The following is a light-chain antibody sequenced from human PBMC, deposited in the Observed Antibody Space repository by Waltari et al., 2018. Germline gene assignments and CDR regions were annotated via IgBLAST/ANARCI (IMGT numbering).Light chain of an antibody. CDR1: RSIFYSPNKNNY. CDR3: QQYFSTPYN. V-gene: IGKV4-1*01. J-gene: IGKJ2*01. Sequence: DIVMTQSPDSLAVSLGETATINCNTSRSIFYSPNKNNYLAWYQPKSGQPPKLLIYWASTRAPVVPDRIGGSGSGTDVTLTISSLQAEDVAVSYCQQYFSTPYNFGQGTKLEIK. CDR2: WAS.